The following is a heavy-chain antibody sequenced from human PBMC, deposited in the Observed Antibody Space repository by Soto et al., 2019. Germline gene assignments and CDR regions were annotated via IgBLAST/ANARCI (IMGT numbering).Heavy chain of an antibody. CDR3: ARAYYYDSSGPTSYYYGMDV. D-gene: IGHD3-22*01. CDR2: IYTSGST. V-gene: IGHV4-4*07. J-gene: IGHJ6*02. CDR1: GGSIISYY. Sequence: SETLSLTCTVSGGSIISYYWIWSRHPAGKGREWIGRIYTSGSTNYNPSLKSRVTMSVDTSKNQFSLKLSSVTAADTAVYYCARAYYYDSSGPTSYYYGMDVWGQGTTVTVSS.